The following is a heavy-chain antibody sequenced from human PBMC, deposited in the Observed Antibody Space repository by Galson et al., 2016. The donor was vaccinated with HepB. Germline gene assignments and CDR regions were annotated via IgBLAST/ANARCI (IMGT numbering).Heavy chain of an antibody. J-gene: IGHJ6*02. CDR1: GDTFSNYA. CDR3: ARDLAYCGGDCYSLHYYYYYGMDV. CDR2: IIPIFGTA. V-gene: IGHV1-69*13. Sequence: SVKVSCKASGDTFSNYAISWVRQAPGQGLEWMGGIIPIFGTANYAQKFQGRVTITADESTSTAYMELSSLRSEDTALYYCARDLAYCGGDCYSLHYYYYYGMDVWGQGTTFTVSS. D-gene: IGHD2-21*02.